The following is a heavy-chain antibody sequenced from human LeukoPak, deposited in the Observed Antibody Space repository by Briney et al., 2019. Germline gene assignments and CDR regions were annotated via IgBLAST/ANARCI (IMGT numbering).Heavy chain of an antibody. CDR2: ISSNGGST. CDR3: ARLSSWYKYYFDY. V-gene: IGHV3-64*01. Sequence: GGSLRLSCAASGFTFSSYAMHWVRQAPGKGLEYVSAISSNGGSTYYANSVKGRFTISRDNSKNTLYLQMGSLRAEDMAVYYCARLSSWYKYYFDYWGQGTLVTVSS. CDR1: GFTFSSYA. J-gene: IGHJ4*02. D-gene: IGHD6-13*01.